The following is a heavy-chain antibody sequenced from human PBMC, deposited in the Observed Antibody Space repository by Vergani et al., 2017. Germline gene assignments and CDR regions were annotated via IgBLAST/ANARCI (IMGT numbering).Heavy chain of an antibody. J-gene: IGHJ4*02. CDR1: GGSISSSSYY. CDR3: ARVYNWNDGGSGKPEIVVDY. V-gene: IGHV4-39*07. Sequence: QLQLQESGPGLVKPSETLSLTCTVSGGSISSSSYYWGWIRQPPGKGLEWIGSIYYSGSTYYNPSLKSRVTISVDTSKNQFSLKLSSVTAADTAVYYCARVYNWNDGGSGKPEIVVDYWGQGTLVTVSS. CDR2: IYYSGST. D-gene: IGHD1-1*01.